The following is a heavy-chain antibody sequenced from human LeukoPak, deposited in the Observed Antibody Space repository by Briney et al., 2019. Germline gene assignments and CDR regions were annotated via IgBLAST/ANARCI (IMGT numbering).Heavy chain of an antibody. CDR2: IIGDGGST. J-gene: IGHJ4*02. CDR1: GFTFDDYA. D-gene: IGHD1-26*01. CDR3: AKVSIVGATPECFDY. Sequence: GGSLRLSGAASGFTFDDYAMHWVRQAPGKVLEWVSLIIGDGGSTYYADSVKGRFTISRDNSKNSLYLQMNSLRTEDTALYYCAKVSIVGATPECFDYWGQGTLVTVSP. V-gene: IGHV3-43*02.